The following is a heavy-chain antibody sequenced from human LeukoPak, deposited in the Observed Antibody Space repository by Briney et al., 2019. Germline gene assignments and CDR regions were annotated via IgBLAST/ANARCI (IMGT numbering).Heavy chain of an antibody. V-gene: IGHV1-46*01. D-gene: IGHD2-21*01. Sequence: GASVKVSCKASGYTFTSYYMHWVRQAPGQGLEWMGIINPSGGSTSYAQKFQGRVTMTRDTSTSTVYMELSSLRSEDTAVYYCARAQCPMWWLEEYYFDYWGQGTLVTVSS. CDR2: INPSGGST. CDR3: ARAQCPMWWLEEYYFDY. J-gene: IGHJ4*02. CDR1: GYTFTSYY.